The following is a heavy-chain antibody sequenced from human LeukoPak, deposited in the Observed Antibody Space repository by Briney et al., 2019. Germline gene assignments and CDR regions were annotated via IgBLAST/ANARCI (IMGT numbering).Heavy chain of an antibody. J-gene: IGHJ4*02. CDR2: IDPKSGGT. CDR1: GYTFTDNY. V-gene: IGHV1-2*02. Sequence: ASVKVSCKASGYTFTDNYMHWVRQAPGPGIEWMGWIDPKSGGTNSAQRFQGRVTMTRDTSITTGYMELSSLTPDDTAIYYCARWRGYSSGWSGPFDDWGQGALVTVSS. D-gene: IGHD6-19*01. CDR3: ARWRGYSSGWSGPFDD.